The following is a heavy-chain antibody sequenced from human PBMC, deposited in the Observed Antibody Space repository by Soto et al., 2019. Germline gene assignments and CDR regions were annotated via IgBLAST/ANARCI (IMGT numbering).Heavy chain of an antibody. V-gene: IGHV1-18*01. J-gene: IGHJ6*02. CDR2: ISAYNGNT. Sequence: QVQLVQSGVEVKKPGASVKVSCKASGYTFTSYGITWVRQAPGQGLEWLGWISAYNGNTKYAQKLQGRVTMTTDTSTSTAHMELRSLRSDDTAVYYCARAYSSTWGRNGLDVWGQGTTVTVSS. D-gene: IGHD6-13*01. CDR1: GYTFTSYG. CDR3: ARAYSSTWGRNGLDV.